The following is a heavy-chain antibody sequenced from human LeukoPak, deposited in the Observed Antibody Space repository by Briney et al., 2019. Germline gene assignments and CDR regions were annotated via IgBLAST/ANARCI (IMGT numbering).Heavy chain of an antibody. J-gene: IGHJ6*02. CDR1: GASISNYY. V-gene: IGHV4-59*08. D-gene: IGHD4-11*01. CDR3: ARHEGFGNYNDYYYDIDV. Sequence: SETLSLTCTVSGASISNYYWSWIRQPPGKGLEWTGYVYDTGSTNYNASLKSRVTISVDTSKNQFSLKLSSVTAADTAVYYCARHEGFGNYNDYYYDIDVWGQGTTVTVSS. CDR2: VYDTGST.